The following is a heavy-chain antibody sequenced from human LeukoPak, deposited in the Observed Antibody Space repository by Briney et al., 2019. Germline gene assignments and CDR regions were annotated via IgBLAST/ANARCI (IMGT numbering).Heavy chain of an antibody. CDR3: AGSSIRKYNWFDP. V-gene: IGHV4-59*08. CDR2: IYYSGST. Sequence: PSETLSLTCTVSGGSISSYYWSWIRQPPGKGLEWIGYIYYSGSTNYNPSLKSRVTISVDTSKNQSSLKLSSVTAADTAVYYCAGSSIRKYNWFDPWGQGTLVTVSS. J-gene: IGHJ5*02. CDR1: GGSISSYY.